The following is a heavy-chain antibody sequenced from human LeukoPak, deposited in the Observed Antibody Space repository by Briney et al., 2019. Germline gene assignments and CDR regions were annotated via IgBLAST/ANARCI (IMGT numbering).Heavy chain of an antibody. CDR1: GFTFSDYY. CDR2: ISSSGSTI. CDR3: AKGSGSWYGGPRRRDFDY. J-gene: IGHJ4*02. D-gene: IGHD6-13*01. V-gene: IGHV3-11*01. Sequence: PGGSLRLSCAASGFTFSDYYMSWIRQAPGKGLEWVSYISSSGSTIYYADSVKGRFTISRDNAKNSLYLQMNSLRAEDTAVYYCAKGSGSWYGGPRRRDFDYWGQGTLVTVSS.